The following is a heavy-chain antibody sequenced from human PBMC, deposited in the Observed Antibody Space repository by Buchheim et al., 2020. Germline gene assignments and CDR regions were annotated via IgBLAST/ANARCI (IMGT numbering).Heavy chain of an antibody. Sequence: EVQLVESGGGLVQPGGSLRLSCAASGFTLSSYWMNWVRQAPGKGLEWVATIEPDGSEIDYVVSGKGRFTISRDNTKNSLYLQVNSLRVEDTAVYYCARVSGPLDYWGQGTL. V-gene: IGHV3-7*01. J-gene: IGHJ4*02. CDR1: GFTLSSYW. CDR3: ARVSGPLDY. CDR2: IEPDGSEI.